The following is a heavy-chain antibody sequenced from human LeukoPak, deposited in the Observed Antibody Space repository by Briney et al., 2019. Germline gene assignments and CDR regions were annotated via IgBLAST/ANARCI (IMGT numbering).Heavy chain of an antibody. J-gene: IGHJ6*03. CDR1: GGSISSSSYY. CDR2: IYHSGST. Sequence: SETLSLTCTVSGGSISSSSYYWGWIRQPPGKGLEWIGSIYHSGSTYYNPSLKSRVTISVDTSKNQFSLKLSSVTAADTAVYYCAREIVGAYYYYYYMDVWGKGTTVTVSS. CDR3: AREIVGAYYYYYYMDV. D-gene: IGHD1-26*01. V-gene: IGHV4-39*07.